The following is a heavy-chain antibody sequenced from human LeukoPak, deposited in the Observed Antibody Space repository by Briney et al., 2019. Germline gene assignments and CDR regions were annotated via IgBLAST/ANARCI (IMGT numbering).Heavy chain of an antibody. Sequence: PGGSLRLSCAASGFTVSTNCMTWVRQAPGKGLEWVSTIYSGGTTYYADSVMGRFTISRHNSRNTLYLQMNSLRAEDTAVYDCARGDTVMAYYFDLWGQGTLVTVSS. D-gene: IGHD5-18*01. CDR1: GFTVSTNC. CDR3: ARGDTVMAYYFDL. V-gene: IGHV3-53*04. J-gene: IGHJ4*02. CDR2: IYSGGTT.